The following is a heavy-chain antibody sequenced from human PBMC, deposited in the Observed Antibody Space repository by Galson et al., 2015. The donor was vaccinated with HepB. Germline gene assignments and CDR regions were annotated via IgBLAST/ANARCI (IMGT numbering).Heavy chain of an antibody. D-gene: IGHD2-21*02. J-gene: IGHJ6*03. Sequence: SETLSLTCSLSGGSFSSDYHHWGWVRRPPGKGLEWLGTISYTGNAYYPPSLRSRLTIFVDTFKNRLSLKVASVTAADTAVYFCARHTCAGDCSRTGSAHFHYYVDVWGKGIPVTVSS. V-gene: IGHV4-39*01. CDR2: ISYTGNA. CDR1: GGSFSSDYHH. CDR3: ARHTCAGDCSRTGSAHFHYYVDV.